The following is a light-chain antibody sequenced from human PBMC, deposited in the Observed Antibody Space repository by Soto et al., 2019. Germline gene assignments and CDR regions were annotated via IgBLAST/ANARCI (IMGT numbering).Light chain of an antibody. Sequence: QSALTQPRSVSGSPGQSVTISCTGNYTDVGNYNYVCWYQQHPGKAPQLILYDVTKRPSGVPDRFSGSKSGRTASLTISGLQAEDEADYFCCSYERSYTHYVVGTGTKV. CDR1: YTDVGNYNY. J-gene: IGLJ1*01. CDR3: CSYERSYTHYV. V-gene: IGLV2-11*01. CDR2: DVT.